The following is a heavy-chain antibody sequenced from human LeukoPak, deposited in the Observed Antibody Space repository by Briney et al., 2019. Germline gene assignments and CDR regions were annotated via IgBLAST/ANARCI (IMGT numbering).Heavy chain of an antibody. V-gene: IGHV1-24*01. D-gene: IGHD1-26*01. J-gene: IGHJ3*02. CDR1: GYTLTESP. CDR2: FDTEDGEM. Sequence: ASVKVSCKVSGYTLTESPIHWVRQGPGKGLEWMGGFDTEDGEMIYGKKFQGRVTMTEDTSTDTAYMELRSLRSDDTAVYYCATLFQGLRLPRVGAHHAFDMWGQGTMITVSS. CDR3: ATLFQGLRLPRVGAHHAFDM.